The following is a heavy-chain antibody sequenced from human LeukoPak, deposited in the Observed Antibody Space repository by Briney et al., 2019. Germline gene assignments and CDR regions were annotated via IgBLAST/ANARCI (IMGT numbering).Heavy chain of an antibody. CDR3: ARHGYCTSTSCPIDY. CDR2: IYAGDSDT. CDR1: GSTFTSYW. V-gene: IGHV5-51*01. D-gene: IGHD2-2*03. Sequence: GGSREISFQASGSTFTSYWSGGVRQLPGKGLGGMGIIYAGDSDTRYSPSFQGQVTISADKSISTAYLQWSSLKASDTAMYYCARHGYCTSTSCPIDYWGQGTLVTASS. J-gene: IGHJ4*02.